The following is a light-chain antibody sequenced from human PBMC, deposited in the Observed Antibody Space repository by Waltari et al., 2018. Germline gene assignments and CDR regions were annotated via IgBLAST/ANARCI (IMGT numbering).Light chain of an antibody. CDR3: QQRNRFPPT. Sequence: SQMTQSPSSVTASVGDRVTITCRASQGISIWIARYQQTPGSAPKVRIYSASTLQTGAPSRFSGSGSGTDFTLSIDRLQPEDFATFYCQQRNRFPPTFGQGTKVEIK. CDR2: SAS. CDR1: QGISIW. V-gene: IGKV1-12*01. J-gene: IGKJ1*01.